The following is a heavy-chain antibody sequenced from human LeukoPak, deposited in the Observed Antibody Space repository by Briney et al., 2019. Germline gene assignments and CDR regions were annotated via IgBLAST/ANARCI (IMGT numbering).Heavy chain of an antibody. CDR1: GFTFSGSA. CDR3: TRVDVDTARGYYGMDV. V-gene: IGHV3-73*01. J-gene: IGHJ6*02. CDR2: IRSKANSYAT. Sequence: GGSLRLSCAASGFTFSGSAMHWVRQASGKGLEWVGRIRSKANSYATAYAASVKGRFTISRDDSKNTAYLQMNSLKTEDTAVYYCTRVDVDTARGYYGMDVWGQGTTVTVSS. D-gene: IGHD5-18*01.